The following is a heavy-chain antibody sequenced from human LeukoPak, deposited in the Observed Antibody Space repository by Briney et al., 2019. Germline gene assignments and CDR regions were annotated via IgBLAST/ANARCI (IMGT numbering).Heavy chain of an antibody. Sequence: GGSLRLSCAASGFTFSSYAMSWVRQAPGKGLEWVSAISGSGGSTYYADSVKGRFTTSRDNSKNTLYLQMNSLRAEDTAVYYCAKSRVGDPATRDYWGQGTLVTVSS. CDR3: AKSRVGDPATRDY. D-gene: IGHD4-17*01. J-gene: IGHJ4*02. CDR1: GFTFSSYA. CDR2: ISGSGGST. V-gene: IGHV3-23*01.